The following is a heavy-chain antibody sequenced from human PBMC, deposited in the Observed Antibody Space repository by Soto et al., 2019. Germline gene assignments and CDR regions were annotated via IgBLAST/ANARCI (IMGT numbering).Heavy chain of an antibody. D-gene: IGHD3-16*02. CDR2: FDPEDGET. CDR1: GYTLTELS. Sequence: ASVKVSCKVSGYTLTELSMHWLRQAPGKGLEWMGGFDPEDGETIYAQKFQGRVTMTEDTSTDTAYMELSSLRSEDTAVYYCATRYDYIWGSYRRYPSLAYWGQGTLVTVSS. V-gene: IGHV1-24*01. CDR3: ATRYDYIWGSYRRYPSLAY. J-gene: IGHJ4*02.